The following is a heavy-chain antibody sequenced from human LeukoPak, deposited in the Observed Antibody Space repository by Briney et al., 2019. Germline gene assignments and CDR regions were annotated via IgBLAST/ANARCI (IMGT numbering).Heavy chain of an antibody. Sequence: GESLKISCKGSGYKFTNYWIVWVRQMPGKGLEWMGIIYPDDSDTRYSPSFQGQVTISVDKSFSTAYLQWNSLKASDTAMYYCALQPGYCSSASCSHFDFWGQGTLVTVSS. J-gene: IGHJ4*02. CDR3: ALQPGYCSSASCSHFDF. V-gene: IGHV5-51*01. CDR1: GYKFTNYW. CDR2: IYPDDSDT. D-gene: IGHD2-2*01.